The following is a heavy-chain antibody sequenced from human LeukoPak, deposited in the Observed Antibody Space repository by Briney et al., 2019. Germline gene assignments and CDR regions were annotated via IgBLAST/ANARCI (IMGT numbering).Heavy chain of an antibody. CDR3: ARAGANYYGSGSYYNDAFDI. CDR2: ISSSSSTI. CDR1: GFTFSSYS. J-gene: IGHJ3*02. Sequence: PGGSLRLSCAASGFTFSSYSMNWVRQAPGKGLEWVSYISSSSSTIYYADSVKGRFTISRDNAKNSLYLQMNSLRAEDTAAYYCARAGANYYGSGSYYNDAFDIWGQGTMVTVSS. V-gene: IGHV3-48*01. D-gene: IGHD3-10*01.